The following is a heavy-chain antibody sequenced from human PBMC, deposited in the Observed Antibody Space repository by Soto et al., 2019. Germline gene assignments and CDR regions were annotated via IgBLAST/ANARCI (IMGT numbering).Heavy chain of an antibody. CDR3: ARVSGYSYANYGMDV. J-gene: IGHJ6*02. D-gene: IGHD5-18*01. CDR2: IYHSGST. CDR1: GGSISSGGYS. V-gene: IGHV4-30-2*01. Sequence: SETLSLTCAVSGGSISSGGYSWSWIRQPPGKGLEWIGYIYHSGSTYYNPSLKSRVTISVDRSKNQFSLKLSSVAAADTAVYYCARVSGYSYANYGMDVWGQGTPVTVSS.